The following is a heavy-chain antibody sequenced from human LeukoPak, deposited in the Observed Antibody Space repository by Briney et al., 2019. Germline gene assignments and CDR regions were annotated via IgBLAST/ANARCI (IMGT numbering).Heavy chain of an antibody. V-gene: IGHV3-53*01. CDR1: GFTVSSNS. D-gene: IGHD3-16*01. CDR2: IYSAGST. CDR3: ARRAGAYTHPYYY. Sequence: PGGSLRLSCTVSGFTVSSNSMSWVRQAPGKGLEGVSFIYSAGSTHYSDSVKGRFTISIDNSKNTLYLQMNSLRAEDTAVYYCARRAGAYTHPYYYWGQGTLVTVS. J-gene: IGHJ4*02.